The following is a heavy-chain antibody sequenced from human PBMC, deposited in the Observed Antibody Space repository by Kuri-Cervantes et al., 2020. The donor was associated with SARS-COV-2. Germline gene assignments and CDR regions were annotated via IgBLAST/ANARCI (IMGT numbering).Heavy chain of an antibody. D-gene: IGHD7-27*01. CDR3: AYSNWDTGESWFDP. CDR1: GGSISSYY. Sequence: GSLRLSCTVSGGSISSYYWSWIRQPPGKGLEWIGYIYYSGSTNYNPSLKSRVTISVDTSKNQFSLQLNSVTPEDTAMYYCAYSNWDTGESWFDPWGQGTLVTVSS. V-gene: IGHV4-59*12. J-gene: IGHJ5*02. CDR2: IYYSGST.